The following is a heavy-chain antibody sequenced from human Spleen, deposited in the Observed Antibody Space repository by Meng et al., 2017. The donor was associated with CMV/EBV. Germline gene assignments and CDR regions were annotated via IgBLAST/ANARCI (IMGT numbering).Heavy chain of an antibody. CDR2: ISPNSGGT. J-gene: IGHJ4*02. Sequence: SGYTFTGYYMHWVRQAPGQGLEWMGRISPNSGGTNYAQKFQGRVTMTRDTSISTAYMELSRLRSDDTAVYYCARYPLTAMPMGCDYWGQGTLVTVSS. V-gene: IGHV1-2*06. CDR3: ARYPLTAMPMGCDY. D-gene: IGHD5-18*01. CDR1: GYTFTGYY.